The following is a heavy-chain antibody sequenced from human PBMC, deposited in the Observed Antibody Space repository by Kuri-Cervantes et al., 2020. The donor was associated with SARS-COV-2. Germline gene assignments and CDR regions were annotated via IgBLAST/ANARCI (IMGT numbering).Heavy chain of an antibody. CDR3: ASNLSGYPEYDY. V-gene: IGHV3-30-3*01. Sequence: GESLKICCAASGFSFSNYAMHWVGQAQAKGLEWVAVISYDGSNTYYADCVKGRFTISRDNSKNTLYLQMHSLRAEDTAVYYCASNLSGYPEYDYWGQGTLVTVSS. D-gene: IGHD3-22*01. J-gene: IGHJ4*02. CDR2: ISYDGSNT. CDR1: GFSFSNYA.